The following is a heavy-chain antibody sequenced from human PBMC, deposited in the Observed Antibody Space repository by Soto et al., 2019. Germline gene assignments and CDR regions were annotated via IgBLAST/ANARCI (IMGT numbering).Heavy chain of an antibody. D-gene: IGHD3-3*01. Sequence: EVQLVESGGGLAHSGGSLRLSCVASGFTFSPYGMNWVRQAPGKGLEWVSYISSSGSIIYYADSVRGRFTVSRDNAKSTLYLEMDGLRDEDTAVYYCAIDRSTILGVVTPIDYWGQGTLVTVSS. J-gene: IGHJ4*02. CDR1: GFTFSPYG. V-gene: IGHV3-48*02. CDR3: AIDRSTILGVVTPIDY. CDR2: ISSSGSII.